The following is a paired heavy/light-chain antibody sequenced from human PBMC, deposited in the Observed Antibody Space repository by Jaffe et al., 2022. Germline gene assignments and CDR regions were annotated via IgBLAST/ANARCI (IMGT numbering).Light chain of an antibody. Sequence: EIVLTQSPGTLSLSPGERATLSCRASQSVSSNYLAWYQQKPGQAPRLLIYGASSRATGIPDRFSGGGSGTDFTLTISRLEPEDFAVYYCQQYGSSPYTFGQGTKLEIK. CDR1: QSVSSNY. V-gene: IGKV3-20*01. CDR3: QQYGSSPYT. J-gene: IGKJ2*01. CDR2: GAS.
Heavy chain of an antibody. D-gene: IGHD3-9*01. V-gene: IGHV3-9*01. CDR3: AKDTIFYYNIMDV. Sequence: EVHLVESGGGLVQPGRSLRLTCAASGFTFDDYAMHWVRQAPGKGLEWVAGISGKSGSIAYADSVKGRFTISRDNAKNSLYLQMNSLRAEDTALYYCAKDTIFYYNIMDVWGKGTTVTVSS. CDR2: ISGKSGSI. J-gene: IGHJ6*03. CDR1: GFTFDDYA.